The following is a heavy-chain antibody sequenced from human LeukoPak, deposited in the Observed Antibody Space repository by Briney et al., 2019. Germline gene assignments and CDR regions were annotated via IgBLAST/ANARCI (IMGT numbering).Heavy chain of an antibody. Sequence: SETLSLTCAVYGGSFSGYYWSWIRQPPGKGLEWIGEINHSGSTNYNPSLKSRVTISVDTSKDQFSLKLSSVTAADTAVYYCAHQLELGFYNWIDPWGQGTLVTVSS. CDR1: GGSFSGYY. CDR3: AHQLELGFYNWIDP. V-gene: IGHV4-34*01. J-gene: IGHJ5*02. CDR2: INHSGST. D-gene: IGHD1-1*01.